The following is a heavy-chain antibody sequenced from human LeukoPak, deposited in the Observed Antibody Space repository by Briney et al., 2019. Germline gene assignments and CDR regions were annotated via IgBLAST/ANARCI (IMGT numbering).Heavy chain of an antibody. Sequence: ASVKVSCKASGYTFTGYYMHWVRQAPGRGLEWMGRINPNSGGTNYAQKFQGRVTMTRDTSISTAYMELSRLRSDDTAVYYCASREPSKYSSNWYGTDVWGQGTTVTVSS. CDR3: ASREPSKYSSNWYGTDV. V-gene: IGHV1-2*06. J-gene: IGHJ6*02. D-gene: IGHD6-13*01. CDR2: INPNSGGT. CDR1: GYTFTGYY.